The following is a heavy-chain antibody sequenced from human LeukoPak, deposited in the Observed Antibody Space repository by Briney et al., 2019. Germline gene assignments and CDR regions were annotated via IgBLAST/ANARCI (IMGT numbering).Heavy chain of an antibody. V-gene: IGHV4-59*01. Sequence: SETLSLTCTVSGGSISSYYWSWIRQPPGKGLEWIGYIYYSGSTNYNPSLKSRVTISVDTSKNQFSLKLSSVTAADTAVYYCARVPREAYYFDYWGQGTLVTVSS. CDR1: GGSISSYY. CDR3: ARVPREAYYFDY. CDR2: IYYSGST. J-gene: IGHJ4*02.